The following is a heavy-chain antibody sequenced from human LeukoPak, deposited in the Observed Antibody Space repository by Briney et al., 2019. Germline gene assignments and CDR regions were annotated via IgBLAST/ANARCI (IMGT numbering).Heavy chain of an antibody. CDR1: GFTFSDYY. CDR2: ISSSGSTI. D-gene: IGHD3-22*01. Sequence: GGSLRLPCAASGFTFSDYYMSWIRQAPGKGLEWVSYISSSGSTIYYADSVKGRFTISRDNAKNSLYLQMNSLRAEDTAVYYCARDPRTYYYDSSGYLDAFDIWGQGTMVTVSS. CDR3: ARDPRTYYYDSSGYLDAFDI. J-gene: IGHJ3*02. V-gene: IGHV3-11*01.